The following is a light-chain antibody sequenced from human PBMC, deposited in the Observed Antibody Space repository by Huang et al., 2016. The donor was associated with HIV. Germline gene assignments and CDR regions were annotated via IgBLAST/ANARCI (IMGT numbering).Light chain of an antibody. CDR1: KTIKTY. V-gene: IGKV1-39*01. CDR3: QQSYTTLIT. J-gene: IGKJ5*01. Sequence: DIQMTQSPSSLSASVGDRVTITCRASKTIKTYLNWYQQKQGKAPKVLIIGASNLQSGVPSRFSGSGSGTDFTLTITSLQAEDFATYYCQQSYTTLITFGQGTRLEIK. CDR2: GAS.